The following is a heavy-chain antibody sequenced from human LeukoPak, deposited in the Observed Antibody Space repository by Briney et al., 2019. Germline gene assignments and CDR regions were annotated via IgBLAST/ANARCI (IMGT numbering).Heavy chain of an antibody. J-gene: IGHJ4*02. D-gene: IGHD2-2*01. CDR2: IWYDGSNR. V-gene: IGHV3-33*01. CDR3: ARDVSASGDQLDD. Sequence: GGSLRLSCVAPGFTFSNYAMHWVRQAPGKGLECVAVIWYDGSNRYYVDPVKGRFSVYRANSKNTLFLKMSALRAEDTAMYYCARDVSASGDQLDDWGQGTPVTVSS. CDR1: GFTFSNYA.